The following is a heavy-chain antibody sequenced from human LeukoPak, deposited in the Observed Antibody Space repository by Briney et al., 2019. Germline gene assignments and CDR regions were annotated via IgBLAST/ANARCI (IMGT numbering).Heavy chain of an antibody. J-gene: IGHJ4*02. CDR2: LFWDDDS. V-gene: IGHV2-5*02. D-gene: IGHD4-23*01. CDR3: AHATNSHFDY. CDR1: GFSLNTTTLG. Sequence: SGPTLVNPTQTLTLTCTFSGFSLNTTTLGVGWIRQPPGKALEWLALLFWDDDSRLSPSLESRLTITKDTSKNQVVLTMTVMDPVDTATYYCAHATNSHFDYWGQGTLVTVSS.